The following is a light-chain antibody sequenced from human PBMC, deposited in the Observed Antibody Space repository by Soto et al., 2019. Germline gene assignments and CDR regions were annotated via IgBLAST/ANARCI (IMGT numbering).Light chain of an antibody. J-gene: IGLJ2*01. Sequence: QSALTQPASVSGSPGQSITISCTGTSSDVGGYNYVSWYQQHPGKAPKLMIYEVSNRPSGVSNRFSGSKSDNTASLTISGLQAEDESDYYCSSDTSSTTLVVFGGGTKLTVL. V-gene: IGLV2-14*01. CDR1: SSDVGGYNY. CDR3: SSDTSSTTLVV. CDR2: EVS.